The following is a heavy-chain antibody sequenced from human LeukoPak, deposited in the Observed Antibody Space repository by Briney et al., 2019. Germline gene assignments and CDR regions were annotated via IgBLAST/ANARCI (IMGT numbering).Heavy chain of an antibody. CDR1: GFTLSSYS. J-gene: IGHJ5*02. CDR3: ARELSYCSGGSCYSNWFDP. CDR2: ISSSSSYI. D-gene: IGHD2-15*01. Sequence: GGSLRLSCAASGFTLSSYSMNWVRQAPGKGLEWVSSISSSSSYIYYADSVKGRFTISRDNSKNTLYLQMNSLRAEDTAVYYCARELSYCSGGSCYSNWFDPWGQGTLVTVSS. V-gene: IGHV3-21*04.